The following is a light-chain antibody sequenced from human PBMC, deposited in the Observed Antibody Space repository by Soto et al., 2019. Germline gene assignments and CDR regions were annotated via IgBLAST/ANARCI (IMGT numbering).Light chain of an antibody. J-gene: IGKJ5*01. CDR3: QQRSNWLT. CDR2: GAS. V-gene: IGKV1-5*01. Sequence: DIQMTPSLSTLSASVGDRVTITLRCSKSISSWLAWYQQKPGQAPKLLIYGASSLESGVPSRFSGSGSGTEFTLTISSLEPEDFAVYYCQQRSNWLTFGQGTRLEIK. CDR1: KSISSW.